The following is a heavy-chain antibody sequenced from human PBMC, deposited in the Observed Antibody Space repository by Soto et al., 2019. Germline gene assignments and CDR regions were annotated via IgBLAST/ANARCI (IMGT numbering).Heavy chain of an antibody. V-gene: IGHV3-23*01. D-gene: IGHD1-20*01. CDR2: ITGGASGI. J-gene: IGHJ4*02. Sequence: EVQLLESGGGLVQPGGSLRLSCAASGFTFSTYVMAWVRQAPGKGLEWVSAITGGASGIYYADSVRGRFTISRDNSKNTLYLQMSSLRAEDTAVYYCAKYYNWNDADFWGQGTLVTVSS. CDR1: GFTFSTYV. CDR3: AKYYNWNDADF.